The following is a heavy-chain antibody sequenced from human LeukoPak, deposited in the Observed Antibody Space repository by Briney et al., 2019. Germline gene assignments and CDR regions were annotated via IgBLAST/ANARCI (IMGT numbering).Heavy chain of an antibody. CDR2: INTDGRST. Sequence: GGSLRLSCAASGFTFSSHWMHWVRQGPGKGLVWVSRINTDGRSTSYADSVKGRFTISRDNAKNRLYLQMNSLRDEDTAIYYCARDYSSSSTFDSWGQGTLVTVSS. D-gene: IGHD6-13*01. V-gene: IGHV3-74*01. CDR3: ARDYSSSSTFDS. J-gene: IGHJ4*02. CDR1: GFTFSSHW.